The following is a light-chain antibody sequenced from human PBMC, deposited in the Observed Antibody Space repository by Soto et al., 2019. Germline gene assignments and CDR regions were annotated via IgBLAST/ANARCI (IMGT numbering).Light chain of an antibody. V-gene: IGKV1-13*02. Sequence: AIQLTQSPSSLSASVGDRVIITCRASQGVGRALAWYQQKPGKSPKLLIYDASILETGAPARFSGSGSGTDFTLTISTLQPEDFATYYCQQFNGDPSFGQGTRLEIK. J-gene: IGKJ5*01. CDR3: QQFNGDPS. CDR1: QGVGRA. CDR2: DAS.